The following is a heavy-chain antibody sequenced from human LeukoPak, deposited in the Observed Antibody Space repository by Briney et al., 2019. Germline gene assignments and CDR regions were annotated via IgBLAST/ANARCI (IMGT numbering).Heavy chain of an antibody. CDR3: AREYCSSTSCYQNWFDP. CDR1: GYSFTSYW. Sequence: GESLKISCKGSGYSFTSYWIGWVRQMPGKGLEWMGIIYPGDSDTRYSPSFQGQVTISADKSISTAYLQWSSLKASDTAMYYCAREYCSSTSCYQNWFDPWGQGTLVTVSS. J-gene: IGHJ5*02. D-gene: IGHD2-2*01. CDR2: IYPGDSDT. V-gene: IGHV5-51*01.